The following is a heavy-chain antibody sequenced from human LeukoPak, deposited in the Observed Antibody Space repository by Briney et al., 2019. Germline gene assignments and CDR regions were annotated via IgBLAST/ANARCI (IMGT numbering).Heavy chain of an antibody. D-gene: IGHD1-7*01. CDR1: GGTFSSYA. CDR2: IIPIFGTG. J-gene: IGHJ3*02. Sequence: ASVKVSCKASGGTFSSYAISWVRQAPGQGLEWMGGIIPIFGTGNYAQKFQGRVTINTEESTSTAYMALSSLRSEDTAVYYCARESKVDANWNYGTFDIWGQGTMVTVSS. V-gene: IGHV1-69*05. CDR3: ARESKVDANWNYGTFDI.